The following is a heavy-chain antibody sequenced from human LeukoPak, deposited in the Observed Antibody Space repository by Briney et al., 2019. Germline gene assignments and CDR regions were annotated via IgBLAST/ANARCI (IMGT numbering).Heavy chain of an antibody. Sequence: GGSLRLSCAASGFTFSSYGMHWFRQAPGKGLEWVAVISYDGSNKYYADSVKGRFTISRDNSKNTLYLQMNSLRAEDTAVYYCAKSAARYDSSGHFDYWGQGTLVTVSS. CDR3: AKSAARYDSSGHFDY. D-gene: IGHD3-22*01. V-gene: IGHV3-30*18. CDR1: GFTFSSYG. CDR2: ISYDGSNK. J-gene: IGHJ4*02.